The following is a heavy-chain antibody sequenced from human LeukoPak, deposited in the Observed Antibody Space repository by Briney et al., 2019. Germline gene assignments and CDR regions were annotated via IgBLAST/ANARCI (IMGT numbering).Heavy chain of an antibody. J-gene: IGHJ4*02. Sequence: SVKVSCKASGGTFSSYAISWVRQAPGQGLEWMGRISPILGIANYAQKFQGRVTITADKSTSTTYMELSSLRSEATAVSYCARASSMVRGANHFDYWGQGTLVTVSS. CDR3: ARASSMVRGANHFDY. V-gene: IGHV1-69*04. CDR1: GGTFSSYA. D-gene: IGHD3-10*01. CDR2: ISPILGIA.